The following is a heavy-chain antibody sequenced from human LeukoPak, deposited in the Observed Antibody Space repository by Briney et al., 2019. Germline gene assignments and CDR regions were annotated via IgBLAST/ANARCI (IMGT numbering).Heavy chain of an antibody. J-gene: IGHJ5*02. V-gene: IGHV4-34*01. D-gene: IGHD3-3*01. Sequence: TSETLSLTCAVYGGSFSGYYWSWIRQPPGKGLEWIGEINHSGSTNYNPSLKSRVTISVDTSKNQFSLKLSSVTAADTAVYYCARGFVRITIFGVVIISFGWFDPWGQGTLVTVSS. CDR1: GGSFSGYY. CDR3: ARGFVRITIFGVVIISFGWFDP. CDR2: INHSGST.